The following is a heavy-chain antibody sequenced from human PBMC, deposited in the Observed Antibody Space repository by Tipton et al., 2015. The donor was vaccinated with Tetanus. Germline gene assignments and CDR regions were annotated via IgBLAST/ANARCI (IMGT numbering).Heavy chain of an antibody. Sequence: SLRLSCAASGFTVSSNYMTWVRQAPGKGLEWVASISSTSAYIYYASSMKGRFTISRDNVKNSLFLQMDSLRADDTAVYFCATGVTHDYWGQGTLVTVSS. CDR3: ATGVTHDY. CDR2: ISSTSAYI. J-gene: IGHJ4*01. D-gene: IGHD2-21*02. CDR1: GFTVSSNY. V-gene: IGHV3-21*01.